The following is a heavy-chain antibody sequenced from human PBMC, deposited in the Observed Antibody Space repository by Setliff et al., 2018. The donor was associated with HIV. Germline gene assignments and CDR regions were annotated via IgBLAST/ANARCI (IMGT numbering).Heavy chain of an antibody. V-gene: IGHV5-51*01. CDR1: QYTFTTYW. CDR3: ARLSQRIRIFGVINRGEEFDI. Sequence: ESLKISCKGSQYTFTTYWIGWVRQMSGKGLEWMGFIYPENSDARYSPSFEGQVTISADNSNTTAYLQWSSLKASDTAMYFCARLSQRIRIFGVINRGEEFDIWGQGTMVTVSS. J-gene: IGHJ3*02. CDR2: IYPENSDA. D-gene: IGHD3-3*01.